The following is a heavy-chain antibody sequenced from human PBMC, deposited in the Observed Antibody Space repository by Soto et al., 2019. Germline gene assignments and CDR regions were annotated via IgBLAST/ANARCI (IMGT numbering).Heavy chain of an antibody. V-gene: IGHV5-51*01. CDR1: GYRFTSSW. Sequence: GESLKISCQGSGYRFTSSWIGWVRQMPGKGLEWLGNVYPSDSDVRYSPSFEGRVTISADNSINTAYLHLLNLKASDTAIYYCPKGATSPLDSWGQGTRVTVSS. CDR2: VYPSDSDV. J-gene: IGHJ4*02. D-gene: IGHD3-16*01. CDR3: PKGATSPLDS.